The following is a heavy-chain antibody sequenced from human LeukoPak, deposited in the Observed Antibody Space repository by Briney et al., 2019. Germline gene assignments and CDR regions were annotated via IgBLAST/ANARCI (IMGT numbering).Heavy chain of an antibody. CDR1: GGSISSYY. J-gene: IGHJ4*02. Sequence: SETLSLTCTVSGGSISSYYWSWIRQPPGKGLEWIAYIYYSGSTYYNPSLKSRVTISVDTSKNQFSLKLSSVTAADTAVYYCASYDFWSGYFFDYWGQGTLVTVSS. CDR2: IYYSGST. CDR3: ASYDFWSGYFFDY. D-gene: IGHD3-3*01. V-gene: IGHV4-59*08.